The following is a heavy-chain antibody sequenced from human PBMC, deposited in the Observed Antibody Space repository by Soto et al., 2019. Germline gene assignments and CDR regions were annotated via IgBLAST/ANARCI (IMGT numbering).Heavy chain of an antibody. D-gene: IGHD5-18*01. V-gene: IGHV4-61*01. CDR2: IYYSGSTNY. J-gene: IGHJ4*02. CDR3: ARVDGYSYGYFCY. Sequence: SETLSLTCTVSGGSVSSGSYYWSWIRQPPGKGLEWIGYIYYSGSTNYNYNPSLKSRVTISIDTSKNQFSLKLKSVTAADTAVYYCARVDGYSYGYFCYWGQGTLVTVSS. CDR1: GGSVSSGSYY.